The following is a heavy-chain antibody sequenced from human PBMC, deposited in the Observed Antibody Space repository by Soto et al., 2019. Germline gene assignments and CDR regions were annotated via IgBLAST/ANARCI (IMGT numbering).Heavy chain of an antibody. CDR3: ATIWSTLSGWLES. D-gene: IGHD3-16*01. CDR2: LYTDGTT. V-gene: IGHV3-53*01. J-gene: IGHJ5*01. Sequence: EVQLVESGGGLIQPGGSLRLSCAASGLAVSNNYMTWVRQAPGRGLEWVSLLYTDGTTYYGDSVKGRFTISRDNSKNTLYLHMSSQTVEDTAIYYCATIWSTLSGWLESWGQGTLVTVSS. CDR1: GLAVSNNY.